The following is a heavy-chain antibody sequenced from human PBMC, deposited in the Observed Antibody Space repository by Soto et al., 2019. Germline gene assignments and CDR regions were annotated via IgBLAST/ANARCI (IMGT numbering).Heavy chain of an antibody. CDR1: GYTFINFF. CDR2: INPSGGAT. V-gene: IGHV1-46*01. Sequence: ASVKVSCKASGYTFINFFIHWVRQAPGQGLEWVGIINPSGGATTYPQKFQGRVTMTRDTSTSTVYMDVSSLRSDDTAIYYCARSSGGNFGIIVEGSNWFDPWGQGTLVTVSS. D-gene: IGHD3-3*01. CDR3: ARSSGGNFGIIVEGSNWFDP. J-gene: IGHJ5*02.